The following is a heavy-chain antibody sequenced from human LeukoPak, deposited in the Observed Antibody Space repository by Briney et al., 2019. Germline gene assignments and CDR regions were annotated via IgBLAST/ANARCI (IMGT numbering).Heavy chain of an antibody. J-gene: IGHJ3*02. D-gene: IGHD5-24*01. CDR1: GFTFSGYA. V-gene: IGHV3-30-3*01. CDR3: ASPVEMAPIAPPWGVFDI. CDR2: ISYDGTNT. Sequence: GGSLRLSCAASGFTFSGYAMHCVRQAPGKGLEWVAGISYDGTNTYYADSVKGRFTISRDNSKNTLYLQMDSLRAEDTAVYYCASPVEMAPIAPPWGVFDIWGQGTIVTVSA.